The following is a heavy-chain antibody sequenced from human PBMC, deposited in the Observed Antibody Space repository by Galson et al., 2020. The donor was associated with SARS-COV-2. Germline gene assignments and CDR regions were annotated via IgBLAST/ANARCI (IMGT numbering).Heavy chain of an antibody. CDR3: ARELSVDTAAYYDYGMDV. D-gene: IGHD5-18*01. CDR2: INPNSGGT. V-gene: IGHV1-2*02. CDR1: GYTFTGYY. Sequence: ASVKVSCKASGYTFTGYYMHWVRQAPGQGLEWMGWINPNSGGTNYAQKFQGRVTMTRDTSISTAYMELSRLRSDDTAVYYCARELSVDTAAYYDYGMDVWGQGTTVTVSS. J-gene: IGHJ6*02.